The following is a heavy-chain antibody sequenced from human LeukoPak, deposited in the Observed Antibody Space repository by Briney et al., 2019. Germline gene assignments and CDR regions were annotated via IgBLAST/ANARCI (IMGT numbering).Heavy chain of an antibody. CDR2: IYTSGST. J-gene: IGHJ4*02. V-gene: IGHV4-61*02. CDR3: ARGYYDYVWGSYRYPNYYFDY. D-gene: IGHD3-16*02. CDR1: GGSISSGSYY. Sequence: SETLSLTCTVSGGSISSGSYYWSWIRQPAGKGLEWIGRIYTSGSTNYNPSLKSRVTISVDTSKNQFSLKLSSVTAADTAVYYCARGYYDYVWGSYRYPNYYFDYWGQGTLVTVSS.